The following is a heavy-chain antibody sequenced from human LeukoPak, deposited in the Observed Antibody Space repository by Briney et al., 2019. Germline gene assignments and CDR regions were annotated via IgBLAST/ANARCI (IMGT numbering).Heavy chain of an antibody. J-gene: IGHJ3*02. CDR3: ARDFSAAFDI. V-gene: IGHV4-4*07. Sequence: SETLSLTCSVSGVSVSSYYWSWIRQPAGKGLEWIGRIYTSGSTNYNPSLKSRVTMSIDTSKNQFSLKLSSVTAADTAVYYCARDFSAAFDIWGQGTMVTVSS. CDR2: IYTSGST. CDR1: GVSVSSYY. D-gene: IGHD2/OR15-2a*01.